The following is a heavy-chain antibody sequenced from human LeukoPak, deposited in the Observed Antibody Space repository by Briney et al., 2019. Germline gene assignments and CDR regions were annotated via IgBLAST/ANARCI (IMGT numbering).Heavy chain of an antibody. V-gene: IGHV1-2*06. D-gene: IGHD6-19*01. J-gene: IGHJ4*02. Sequence: ASVKVSCKASGYTFTSYYMHWVRQAPGQGLEWMGRINPNSGGTNYAQKFQGRVTMTRDTSISTAYMELSRLRSDDTAVYYCARSGYSSGWYVDYWGQGTLVTVSS. CDR2: INPNSGGT. CDR3: ARSGYSSGWYVDY. CDR1: GYTFTSYY.